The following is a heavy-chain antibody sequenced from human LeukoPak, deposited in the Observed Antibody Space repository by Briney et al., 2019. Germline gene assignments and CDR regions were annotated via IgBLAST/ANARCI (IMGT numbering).Heavy chain of an antibody. V-gene: IGHV1-18*01. Sequence: ASVKVSCKAFGYTFNNFGINWVRQAPGQGLEWMGWISAFNGHTNYAHNLQGRVTMTTDTSTSTAYMELRSLRSDDTAVYYCARDPGSFLSTSGWLNWFDHWGQGTLVTVSS. J-gene: IGHJ5*02. CDR3: ARDPGSFLSTSGWLNWFDH. D-gene: IGHD6-19*01. CDR1: GYTFNNFG. CDR2: ISAFNGHT.